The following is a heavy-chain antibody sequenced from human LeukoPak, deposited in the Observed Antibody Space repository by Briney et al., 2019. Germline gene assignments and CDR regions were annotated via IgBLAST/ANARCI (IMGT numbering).Heavy chain of an antibody. V-gene: IGHV3-21*01. CDR2: ISSSSSYI. Sequence: GGSLRLSCAASGFTFSSYSMNWVRQAPGKGLEWVSSISSSSSYIYYADSVKGRFTISRDNAKNSLYLQMNSLRAEDTAVYYCARVGCSSTSCYADHFDYWGQGTLVTVSS. CDR1: GFTFSSYS. CDR3: ARVGCSSTSCYADHFDY. D-gene: IGHD2-2*01. J-gene: IGHJ4*02.